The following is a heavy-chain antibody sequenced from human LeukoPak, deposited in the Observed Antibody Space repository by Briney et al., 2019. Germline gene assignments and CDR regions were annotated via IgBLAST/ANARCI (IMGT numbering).Heavy chain of an antibody. CDR1: GGSISSSSYY. V-gene: IGHV4-39*07. D-gene: IGHD6-19*01. Sequence: SETLSLTCTVSGGSISSSSYYWGWIRQPPGKGLEWIGSIYHSGSTYYNPSLKSRVTISVDTSKNQFSLELTSVTAADTAVYYCARVLLIAVAGSYYFDYWGQGTLVTVSS. CDR3: ARVLLIAVAGSYYFDY. J-gene: IGHJ4*02. CDR2: IYHSGST.